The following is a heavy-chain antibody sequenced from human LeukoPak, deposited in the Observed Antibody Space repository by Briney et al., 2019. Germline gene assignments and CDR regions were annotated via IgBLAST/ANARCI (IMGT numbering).Heavy chain of an antibody. V-gene: IGHV4-4*07. D-gene: IGHD3-3*01. CDR1: GGSISSYY. CDR3: ARDGAVGGITIFGVAPLEI. Sequence: SETLSLTCTVSGGSISSYYWSWIRQPAGKGLEWIGRIYTSGSTNYNPSLKSRVTMSVDTSKNQFSLKLSSVTAADTAIYYCARDGAVGGITIFGVAPLEIWGQGTLVTVSS. J-gene: IGHJ4*02. CDR2: IYTSGST.